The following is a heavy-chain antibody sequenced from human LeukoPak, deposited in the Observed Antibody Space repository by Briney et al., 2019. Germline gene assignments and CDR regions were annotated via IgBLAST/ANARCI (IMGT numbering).Heavy chain of an antibody. CDR2: INPGGTET. J-gene: IGHJ4*02. CDR3: GRFGYVAGVDL. Sequence: GGCLRLSRAASGFSLSTYWVTGVRQAPGTGLEGVANINPGGTETYYVEPVKGRFTISRDNAKNLVYLQMNSLRAEDSAVYHCGRFGYVAGVDLWGQGTLVTVSS. CDR1: GFSLSTYW. D-gene: IGHD6-19*01. V-gene: IGHV3-7*01.